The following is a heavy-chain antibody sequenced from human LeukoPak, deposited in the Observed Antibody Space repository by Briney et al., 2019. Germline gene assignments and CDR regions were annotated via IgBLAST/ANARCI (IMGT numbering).Heavy chain of an antibody. J-gene: IGHJ6*03. CDR1: AVTMSSYY. CDR2: IYYSGST. CDR3: ARVRGCHSYYMDV. Sequence: PSETLSLTCTVSAVTMSSYYWSWIRQPPGKGLEWIGYIYYSGSTNYNPSLKSRVTISVDTYKNQFSLRMSSVTAADTAIYSCARVRGCHSYYMDVWGKGTMVTVSS. V-gene: IGHV4-59*12. D-gene: IGHD2-15*01.